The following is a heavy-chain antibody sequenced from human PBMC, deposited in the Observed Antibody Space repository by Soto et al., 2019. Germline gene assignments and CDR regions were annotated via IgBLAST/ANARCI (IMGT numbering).Heavy chain of an antibody. CDR3: ARDPSLWFGEYYYYYMDV. Sequence: QVQLVESGGGVVQPGRSLRLSCAASGFTFSSYGMHWVRQAPGKGLEWVAVIWYDGSNKYYADSVKGRFTISRDNSKNTLYLQMSSLRAEDTAVYYCARDPSLWFGEYYYYYMDVWGKGTTVTVSS. D-gene: IGHD3-10*01. CDR2: IWYDGSNK. J-gene: IGHJ6*03. CDR1: GFTFSSYG. V-gene: IGHV3-33*01.